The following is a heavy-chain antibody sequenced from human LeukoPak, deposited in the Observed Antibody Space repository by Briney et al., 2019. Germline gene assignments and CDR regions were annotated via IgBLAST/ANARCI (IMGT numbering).Heavy chain of an antibody. D-gene: IGHD6-19*01. CDR3: ARVTGSSGWYK. J-gene: IGHJ4*02. CDR1: GYTFTGYY. CDR2: INPNSGGT. V-gene: IGHV1-2*02. Sequence: ASVKVSCKASGYTFTGYYMHWVRQAPGQGLEWMGWINPNSGGTNYAQEFQGRVTMTRDTSISTAYMELSRLRSDDTAVYYCARVTGSSGWYKWGQGTLVTVSS.